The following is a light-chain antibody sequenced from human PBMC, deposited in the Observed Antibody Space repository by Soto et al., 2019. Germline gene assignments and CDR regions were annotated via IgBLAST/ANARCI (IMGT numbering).Light chain of an antibody. J-gene: IGLJ1*01. CDR2: DVS. Sequence: QSALTQPASVSGSPGQSIAISCTGTSSDVGGYNYVSWYQQHLGKAPKLMIYDVSNRPSGVSDSFSGSKSGNTASLTISGLQAEHEADYYCGSYTSSNTRVFGTGTKVTVL. CDR1: SSDVGGYNY. V-gene: IGLV2-14*03. CDR3: GSYTSSNTRV.